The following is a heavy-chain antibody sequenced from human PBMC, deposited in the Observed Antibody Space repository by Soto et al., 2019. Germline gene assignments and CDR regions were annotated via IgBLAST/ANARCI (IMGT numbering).Heavy chain of an antibody. D-gene: IGHD6-13*01. CDR3: ARARVVAGTWSFDY. J-gene: IGHJ4*02. V-gene: IGHV4-30-2*01. Sequence: SETLSLTCDVSGGSISSGGYSWSWIRQPPGKGLEWIGHIHHSGSTYQNPSLKSRVTISVDKSKNQFSLKLTSVTAADTALYYCARARVVAGTWSFDYWGQGTLVTVSS. CDR2: IHHSGST. CDR1: GGSISSGGYS.